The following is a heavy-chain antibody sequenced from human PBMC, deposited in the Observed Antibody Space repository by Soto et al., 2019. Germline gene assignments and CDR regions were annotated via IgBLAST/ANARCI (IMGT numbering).Heavy chain of an antibody. Sequence: SETLSLTCSVSDDSINSDKYYWSWIRQPPGKGLEWIGYIYYSGSTNYNPSLKSRVTISVDTSKNQFSLKLSSVTAADTAVYYCARVGPPTTVTAHFDYWGQGTLVTVSS. J-gene: IGHJ4*02. D-gene: IGHD4-17*01. V-gene: IGHV4-61*01. CDR2: IYYSGST. CDR1: DDSINSDKYY. CDR3: ARVGPPTTVTAHFDY.